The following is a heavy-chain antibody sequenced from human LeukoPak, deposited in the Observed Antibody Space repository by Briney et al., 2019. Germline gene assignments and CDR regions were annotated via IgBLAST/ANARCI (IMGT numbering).Heavy chain of an antibody. CDR2: ISWNSGSI. J-gene: IGHJ4*02. CDR1: GFTFDDYA. CDR3: AKGLDYDILTAWFDY. D-gene: IGHD3-9*01. V-gene: IGHV3-9*01. Sequence: GRSLRLSCAASGFTFDDYAMHWVRQAPGKGLEWVSGISWNSGSIGYADSVKGRFTISRDNAKNSLYLQMNSLRAEDTALYYCAKGLDYDILTAWFDYWGQGTLVTVSS.